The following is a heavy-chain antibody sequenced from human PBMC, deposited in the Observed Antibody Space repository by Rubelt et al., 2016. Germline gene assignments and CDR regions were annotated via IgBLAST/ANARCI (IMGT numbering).Heavy chain of an antibody. J-gene: IGHJ4*02. D-gene: IGHD5-12*01. CDR1: GFTFGTYW. CDR3: ARLYRGPDY. CDR2: IRQDGNEK. V-gene: IGHV3-7*01. Sequence: GGGLVQPGGSLRLSCAASGFTFGTYWMTWVRQPPGKGLEWVTNIRQDGNEKHYVDSVKGRFTVSRDNAANSVYLQMNSLRAEDTAVYYCARLYRGPDYWGQGTLVTVSS.